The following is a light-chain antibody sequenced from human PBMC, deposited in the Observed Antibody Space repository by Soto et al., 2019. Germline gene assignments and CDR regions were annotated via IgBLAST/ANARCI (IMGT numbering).Light chain of an antibody. V-gene: IGKV1-5*03. J-gene: IGKJ2*01. CDR2: KAS. Sequence: DLPMTQSPSTLSASVGDRVTIACRASQSISSYLAWYQQKPGKAPNLLIYKASKLASGVPSRFTGGGSGTDFTLTINSLQPDDSATYFCQQYNSYSYTFGQGTKLEIK. CDR3: QQYNSYSYT. CDR1: QSISSY.